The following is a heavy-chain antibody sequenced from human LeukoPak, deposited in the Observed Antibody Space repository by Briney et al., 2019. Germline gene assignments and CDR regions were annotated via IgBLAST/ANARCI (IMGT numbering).Heavy chain of an antibody. CDR3: ARQSTPHGNFDY. Sequence: PGGSLRLSCATSGFTLTNYAMHWVRQPAGEGPEWVSALGTAGDTFYPGSVKGRFSISRDNAKNSLFLQMNSLRVEDTAIYYCARQSTPHGNFDYWGQGTLVTVSS. CDR1: GFTLTNYA. J-gene: IGHJ4*02. D-gene: IGHD5-24*01. V-gene: IGHV3-13*01. CDR2: LGTAGDT.